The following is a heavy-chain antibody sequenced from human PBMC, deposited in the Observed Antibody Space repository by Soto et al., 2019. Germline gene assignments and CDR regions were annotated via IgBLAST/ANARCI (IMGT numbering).Heavy chain of an antibody. CDR2: INHSGST. CDR3: ATGPPFGR. Sequence: SETLSLTCAVYGGSFSGYYWNRIRQPPGKGLEWIGEINHSGSTNYNPSLKSRVTISVDTSKNQFSLKLSSVTAADTAVYYCATGPPFGRWGQGPLVTVS. J-gene: IGHJ4*02. CDR1: GGSFSGYY. D-gene: IGHD3-3*01. V-gene: IGHV4-34*01.